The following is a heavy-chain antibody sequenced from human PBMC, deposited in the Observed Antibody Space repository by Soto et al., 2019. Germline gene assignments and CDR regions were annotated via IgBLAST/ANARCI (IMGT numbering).Heavy chain of an antibody. V-gene: IGHV1-69*13. CDR1: GGTFSSYA. Sequence: SVKVSCKASGGTFSSYAISWVRQAPGQGLEWMGGIIPIFGTANYAQKFQGRVTITADESTSTAYMELSSLRSEDTAVYYCASSPYYYDSSGYYYGPEFDYWGQGTLVTVS. J-gene: IGHJ4*02. CDR3: ASSPYYYDSSGYYYGPEFDY. D-gene: IGHD3-22*01. CDR2: IIPIFGTA.